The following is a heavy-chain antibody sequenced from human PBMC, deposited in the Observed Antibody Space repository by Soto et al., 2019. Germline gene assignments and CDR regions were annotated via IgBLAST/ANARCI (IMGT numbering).Heavy chain of an antibody. Sequence: PGGSLRLSCAASGFTFDDYAMHWVRQAPGKGLEWVSGISWNSGSIGYADSVKGRFTISRDNAKNSLSLQMNSLRAEDTALYYCAKDRAPSGSYPDYWGQGTLVTVAS. CDR2: ISWNSGSI. D-gene: IGHD1-26*01. J-gene: IGHJ4*02. CDR1: GFTFDDYA. CDR3: AKDRAPSGSYPDY. V-gene: IGHV3-9*01.